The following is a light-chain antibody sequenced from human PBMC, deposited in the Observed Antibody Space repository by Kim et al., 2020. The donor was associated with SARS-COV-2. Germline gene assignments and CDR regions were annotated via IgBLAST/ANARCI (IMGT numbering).Light chain of an antibody. CDR3: QQRAHWPT. Sequence: DIVLTQSPATLSLSPGERATLSCRASQGIYNYLAWYQHKPGQAPRLLIYDASNRATGIPARFSGTGSGTDFTLTISSLEPEDFAVYYCQQRAHWPTFGGGTKVEI. CDR2: DAS. V-gene: IGKV3-11*01. CDR1: QGIYNY. J-gene: IGKJ4*01.